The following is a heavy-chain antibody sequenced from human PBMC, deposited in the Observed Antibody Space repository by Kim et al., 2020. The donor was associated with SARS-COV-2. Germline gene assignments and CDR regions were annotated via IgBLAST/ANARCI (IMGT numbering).Heavy chain of an antibody. V-gene: IGHV3-20*03. Sequence: GYADTVKGRFTICRENAKNSLYLQMNSLRAEDTALYYCAKRMKYGAGHDYWGQGTLVTVSS. D-gene: IGHD3-10*01. J-gene: IGHJ4*02. CDR3: AKRMKYGAGHDY.